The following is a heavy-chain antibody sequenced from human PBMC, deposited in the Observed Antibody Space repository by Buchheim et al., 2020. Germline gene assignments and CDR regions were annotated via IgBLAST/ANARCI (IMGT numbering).Heavy chain of an antibody. Sequence: QVQLQESGPGLVKPSETLSVTCSVSGGSISSAAYFWSWLRQHPGKGLEWLGFIYFSGYSYYDPSLKSRLTISVDRSQNQFSLRLSSVTAADTAAYYCARFLSTTVAFDFWGQGTL. CDR1: GGSISSAAYF. J-gene: IGHJ4*02. D-gene: IGHD1-1*01. V-gene: IGHV4-31*03. CDR3: ARFLSTTVAFDF. CDR2: IYFSGYS.